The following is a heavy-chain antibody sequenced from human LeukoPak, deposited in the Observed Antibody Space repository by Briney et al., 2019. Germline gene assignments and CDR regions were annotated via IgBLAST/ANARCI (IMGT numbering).Heavy chain of an antibody. D-gene: IGHD6-13*01. CDR3: ARPGVFGAAANDAFDI. Sequence: GESLTISCKGSGYSFTSYWIGWVRQMPGKGLEWMGIIYSPSFQGQVTISADKSISTAYLQWSSLKASDTAMYYCARPGVFGAAANDAFDIWGQGTMVTVSS. V-gene: IGHV5-51*01. CDR1: GYSFTSYW. CDR2: I. J-gene: IGHJ3*02.